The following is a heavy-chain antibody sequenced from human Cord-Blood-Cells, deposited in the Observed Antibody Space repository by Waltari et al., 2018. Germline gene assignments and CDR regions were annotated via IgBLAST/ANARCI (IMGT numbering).Heavy chain of an antibody. CDR3: ARDRIAASGTSNWFDP. D-gene: IGHD6-13*01. V-gene: IGHV1-69*01. Sequence: QLQRVLGGVELRKPASSVKASCKSSGGTFTTHAISGLRQSPGQGLEWMGGIIPIVCTANYAQKFQCRVTITADESTSTAYMELSSLRSEDTAVYYCARDRIAASGTSNWFDPWGQGTLVSVSS. CDR2: IIPIVCTA. CDR1: GGTFTTHA. J-gene: IGHJ5*02.